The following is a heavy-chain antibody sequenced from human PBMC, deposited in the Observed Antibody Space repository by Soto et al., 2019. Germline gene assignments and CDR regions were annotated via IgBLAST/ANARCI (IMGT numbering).Heavy chain of an antibody. V-gene: IGHV1-69*13. CDR1: GGTFSSYA. CDR2: IIPIFGTA. CDR3: ARVVLREMATTMDYYGMDV. J-gene: IGHJ6*02. Sequence: SVKVSFKASGGTFSSYAISWLRQAPGQGLEWMGGIIPIFGTANYAQKFQGRVTITADESTSTAYMELSSLRSEDTAVYYCARVVLREMATTMDYYGMDVWGQGTTVTVSS. D-gene: IGHD5-12*01.